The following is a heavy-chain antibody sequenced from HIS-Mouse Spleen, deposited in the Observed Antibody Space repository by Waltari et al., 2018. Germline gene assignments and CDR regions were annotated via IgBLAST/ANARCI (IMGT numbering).Heavy chain of an antibody. V-gene: IGHV1-24*01. CDR1: ADTLTESS. CDR3: ATDLITGTTRGFDY. D-gene: IGHD1-7*01. Sequence: QVQLVQSGAEVKKLGASVKVSCRVAADTLTESSMPWAQTAPGKGLEWMGGFDPEDGETIYAQKFQGRVTMTEDTSTDTAYMELSSLRSEDTAVYYCATDLITGTTRGFDYWGQGTLVTVSS. J-gene: IGHJ4*02. CDR2: FDPEDGET.